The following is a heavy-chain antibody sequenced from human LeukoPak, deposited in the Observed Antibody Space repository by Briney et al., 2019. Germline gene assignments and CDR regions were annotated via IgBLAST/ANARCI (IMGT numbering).Heavy chain of an antibody. CDR3: ASISYDSSGYYYLGAFDI. CDR1: GFTFSSYG. D-gene: IGHD3-22*01. CDR2: ISGSGGST. J-gene: IGHJ3*02. Sequence: PGGSLRLSCAASGFTFSSYGMSWVRQAPGKGLEWVSAISGSGGSTYYADSVKGRFTISRDNSKNTLYLQMNSLRAEDTAVYYCASISYDSSGYYYLGAFDIWGQGTMVTVSS. V-gene: IGHV3-23*01.